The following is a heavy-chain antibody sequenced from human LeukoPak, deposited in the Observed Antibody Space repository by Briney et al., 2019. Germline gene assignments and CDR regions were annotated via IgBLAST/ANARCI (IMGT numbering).Heavy chain of an antibody. CDR1: GISVSSNY. Sequence: PGGSLRLSCAASGISVSSNYMSWVRQAPGKGLEWVSVIYSGGDTYYADSAKGRFTISRDNSKNTVYLQMNSLRAEDTAVYFCARYSFYGGTPFDCWGQGTLVTVSS. CDR3: ARYSFYGGTPFDC. V-gene: IGHV3-66*01. J-gene: IGHJ4*02. D-gene: IGHD4-23*01. CDR2: IYSGGDT.